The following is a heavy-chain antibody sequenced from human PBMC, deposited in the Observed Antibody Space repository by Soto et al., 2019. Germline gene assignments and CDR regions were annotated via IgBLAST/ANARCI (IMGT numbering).Heavy chain of an antibody. CDR3: ARDPDGKDFYYGLDV. V-gene: IGHV4-4*07. D-gene: IGHD2-15*01. CDR1: GGSISGYY. J-gene: IGHJ6*02. Sequence: QVQLQESGPGLVKPSETLSLTCTVSGGSISGYYCSWIRQPAGKGLEWIGRIYSSGSTNYNPSLKSRVTMSVDMSKNQFSLKLSSVTAADSAVYYYARDPDGKDFYYGLDVWGQGTTVTVSS. CDR2: IYSSGST.